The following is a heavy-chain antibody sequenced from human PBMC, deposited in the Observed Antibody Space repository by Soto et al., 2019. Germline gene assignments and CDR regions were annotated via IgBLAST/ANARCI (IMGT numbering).Heavy chain of an antibody. V-gene: IGHV4-61*01. Sequence: PSETLSLTCTVSGGSVSSGSYYWSWIRQPPGKGLEWIGYIYYSGSTNYNPSLKSRVTISVDTSKNQFSLKLSSVTAADTAVYYCAREVSGYSSGSPYGMDVWGQGTTVTVS. CDR1: GGSVSSGSYY. D-gene: IGHD6-19*01. CDR3: AREVSGYSSGSPYGMDV. CDR2: IYYSGST. J-gene: IGHJ6*02.